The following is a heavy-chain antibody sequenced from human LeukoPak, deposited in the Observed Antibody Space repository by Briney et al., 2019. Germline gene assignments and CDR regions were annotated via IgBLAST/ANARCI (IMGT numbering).Heavy chain of an antibody. V-gene: IGHV3-66*04. D-gene: IGHD3-16*01. Sequence: PGGSLRLSCAASGFSFSRYYMRWLRQARWRGLEWVSVLFSDGDTYYDDSEKDRFSISRASSRATLSLQMNSLRADDTAVYYCARQGYDSGFDYWGHGTKVTVSS. J-gene: IGHJ4*01. CDR1: GFSFSRYY. CDR2: LFSDGDT. CDR3: ARQGYDSGFDY.